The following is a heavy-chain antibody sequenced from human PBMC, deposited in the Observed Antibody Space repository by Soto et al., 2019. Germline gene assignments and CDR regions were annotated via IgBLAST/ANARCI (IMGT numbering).Heavy chain of an antibody. CDR1: GYTYTSYY. CDR2: ISAYNGNT. V-gene: IGHV1-18*04. CDR3: ARVYSSSWYFPDWFDP. Sequence: ASVKVSCKASGYTYTSYYMHWVRQAPGQGLEWMGWISAYNGNTNYAQKLQGRVTMTTDTSTSTAYMELRSLRSDDTAVYYCARVYSSSWYFPDWFDPWGQGTLVTVSS. D-gene: IGHD6-13*01. J-gene: IGHJ5*02.